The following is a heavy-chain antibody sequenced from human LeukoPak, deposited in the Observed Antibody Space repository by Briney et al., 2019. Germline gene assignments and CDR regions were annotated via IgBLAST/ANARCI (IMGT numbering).Heavy chain of an antibody. CDR2: INPNGGST. D-gene: IGHD3-3*01. Sequence: ASVKVSCKASGYTFTTHYMHWVRQAPGQGLEWMGRINPNGGSTSYAQKFQGRVTMSRDTSTSTVYMELSRLRSEDTAVYYCARTDCCTTPWAFDIWGQGTMVTVSS. V-gene: IGHV1-46*01. J-gene: IGHJ3*02. CDR3: ARTDCCTTPWAFDI. CDR1: GYTFTTHY.